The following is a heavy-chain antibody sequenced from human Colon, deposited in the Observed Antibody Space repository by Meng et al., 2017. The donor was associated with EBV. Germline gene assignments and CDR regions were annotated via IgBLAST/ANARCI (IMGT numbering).Heavy chain of an antibody. J-gene: IGHJ4*02. CDR1: GYTFTSYD. CDR2: MNPNRGTT. CDR3: ATGVADFEY. Sequence: VPVVESGAEVKKPGASVKVSCKALGYTFTSYDINWVRQGTGKGLEWMGWMNPNRGTTGYAQKFQGRVTMTRNISKSTAYMDLSSLRSEDTAVYYCATGVADFEYWGQGTLVTVSS. D-gene: IGHD6-19*01. V-gene: IGHV1-8*01.